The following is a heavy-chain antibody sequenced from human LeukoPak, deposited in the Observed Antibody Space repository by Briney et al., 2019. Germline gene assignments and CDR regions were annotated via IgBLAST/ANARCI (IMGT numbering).Heavy chain of an antibody. CDR1: GFTFSSYA. CDR3: AKDLKESAGMATIFDY. CDR2: ISGSGGST. Sequence: GGSLRLSCAASGFTFSSYAMSWVRQPPGKGLEWVSAISGSGGSTYYADSVKGRFTISRDNSKNTLYLQMNSLRAEDTAVYYCAKDLKESAGMATIFDYWGQGTLVTVSS. V-gene: IGHV3-23*01. J-gene: IGHJ4*02. D-gene: IGHD5-24*01.